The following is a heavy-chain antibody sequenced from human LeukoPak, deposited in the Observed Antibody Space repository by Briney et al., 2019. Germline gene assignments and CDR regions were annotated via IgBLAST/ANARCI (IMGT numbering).Heavy chain of an antibody. CDR3: AKDQGDRSGYYLDY. J-gene: IGHJ4*02. D-gene: IGHD3-22*01. CDR1: GFTFSSYA. CDR2: ISGSGGNT. V-gene: IGHV3-23*01. Sequence: GGSLRLSCAASGFTFSSYAMSWVRQSPGKGLEWVSAISGSGGNTYSADSVKGRCTISRDNSKNTLNLQMNTLRAEDTAVYYCAKDQGDRSGYYLDYWGQGTLVTVSS.